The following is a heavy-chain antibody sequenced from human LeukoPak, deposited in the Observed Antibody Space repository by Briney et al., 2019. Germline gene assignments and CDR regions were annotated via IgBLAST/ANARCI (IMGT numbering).Heavy chain of an antibody. V-gene: IGHV3-48*03. CDR2: IGESGTET. J-gene: IGHJ6*02. CDR3: ARAMYYYGSGSWKNYYYYYGMDV. D-gene: IGHD3-10*01. CDR1: GFTFSSHE. Sequence: PGGSLRLSCAASGFTFSSHEMNWVRQAPGKGLEWVAYIGESGTETYYAESVKGRFTISRDNAKNSLYLQMNSLRAEDTAVYYCARAMYYYGSGSWKNYYYYYGMDVWGQGTTVTVSS.